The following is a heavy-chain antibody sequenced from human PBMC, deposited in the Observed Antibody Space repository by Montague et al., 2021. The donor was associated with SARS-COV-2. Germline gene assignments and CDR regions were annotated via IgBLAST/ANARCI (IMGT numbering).Heavy chain of an antibody. J-gene: IGHJ4*02. CDR3: ARANGYYFDY. Sequence: SETLSLTCAVYGGSFSGYYWSWIRQPPGKGLEWIGETNHSGSTNYNPSLKSRVTISVDTSKNQFSLKLSSVTAADTAVYYCARANGYYFDYWGQGTLVTVSS. CDR1: GGSFSGYY. D-gene: IGHD2-8*01. CDR2: TNHSGST. V-gene: IGHV4-34*01.